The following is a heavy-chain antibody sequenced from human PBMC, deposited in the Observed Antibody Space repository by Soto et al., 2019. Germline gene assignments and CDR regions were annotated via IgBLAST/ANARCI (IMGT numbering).Heavy chain of an antibody. CDR3: ARDKITGLFDY. J-gene: IGHJ4*02. Sequence: SETLSLTCAVYGGSFSGYSWTWIRQPPGTGLEWIGEINHSGSTNYNPSLKSRVTISVDTSKNQFSLKLTSVTAADAAVYYCARDKITGLFDYWGQGTLVTV. CDR1: GGSFSGYS. CDR2: INHSGST. V-gene: IGHV4-34*01. D-gene: IGHD2-8*02.